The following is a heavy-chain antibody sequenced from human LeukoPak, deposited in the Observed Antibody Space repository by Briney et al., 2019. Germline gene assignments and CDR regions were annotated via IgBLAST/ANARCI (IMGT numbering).Heavy chain of an antibody. CDR1: GGSISSGGYY. D-gene: IGHD2-21*01. CDR3: VAVRSLNWFDP. CDR2: TYYSGST. V-gene: IGHV4-31*03. J-gene: IGHJ5*02. Sequence: PSQTLSLTCTVSGGSISSGGYYWSWIRQHPGKGLEWIGYTYYSGSTYYNPSLKSRVTISVDTSKNQFSLKLSSVTAADTAVYYCVAVRSLNWFDPWGQGTLVTVSS.